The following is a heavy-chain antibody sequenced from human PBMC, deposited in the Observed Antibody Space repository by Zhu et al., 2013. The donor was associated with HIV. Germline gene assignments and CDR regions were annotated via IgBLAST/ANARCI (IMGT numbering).Heavy chain of an antibody. V-gene: IGHV1-2*04. D-gene: IGHD6-19*01. Sequence: QVQLVQSGAEVKKPGASVKVSCKASGYTFTGYYMHWVRQAPGQGLEWMGWINPNSGGTNYAQKFQGWVTMTRDTSISTAYMELSRLRPDDTAVYYCARDQEPTVRDRRESSGWTDDAFDIWGQGTMVTVSS. CDR3: ARDQEPTVRDRRESSGWTDDAFDI. J-gene: IGHJ3*02. CDR1: GYTFTGYY. CDR2: INPNSGGT.